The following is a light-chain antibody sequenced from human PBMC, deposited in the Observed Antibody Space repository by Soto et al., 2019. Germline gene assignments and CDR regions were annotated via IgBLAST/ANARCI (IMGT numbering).Light chain of an antibody. CDR1: SSDVGGYNY. CDR2: DVT. Sequence: QSVLTQPRSVSGSPGQSVTISCTGTSSDVGGYNYVSWFQQHPGRAPKLIIYDVTKRPSGVPDRFSGSKSGDTASLTISGLQAEDEADYYCSSYAGSNNLGVFGTGTKVTVL. CDR3: SSYAGSNNLGV. J-gene: IGLJ1*01. V-gene: IGLV2-11*01.